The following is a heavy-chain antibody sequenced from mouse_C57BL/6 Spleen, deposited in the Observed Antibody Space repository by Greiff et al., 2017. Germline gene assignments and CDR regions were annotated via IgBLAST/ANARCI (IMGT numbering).Heavy chain of an antibody. J-gene: IGHJ2*01. Sequence: QVQLQQSGAELVKPGASVKLSCKASGYTFTSYWMQWVKQRPGQGLEWIGEIDPSDSYTNYNQKFKGKATLTVDTSSSTAYMQLSSLTSEDSAVYYCARSFPYYGSSTFFDYWGQGTTRTVAS. V-gene: IGHV1-50*01. CDR3: ARSFPYYGSSTFFDY. D-gene: IGHD1-1*01. CDR2: IDPSDSYT. CDR1: GYTFTSYW.